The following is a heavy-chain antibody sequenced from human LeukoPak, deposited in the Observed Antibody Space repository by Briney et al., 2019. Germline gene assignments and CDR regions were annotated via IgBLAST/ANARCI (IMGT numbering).Heavy chain of an antibody. CDR3: ARGNVPFDY. CDR2: IYHSGST. Sequence: SETLSLTCAVYGGSFSGYYWSWIRQPPGKGLEWIGYIYHSGSTYYNPSLKSRVTISVDRSKNQFSLKLSSVTAADTAVYYCARGNVPFDYWGQGTLVTVSS. CDR1: GGSFSGYY. J-gene: IGHJ4*02. D-gene: IGHD2-2*01. V-gene: IGHV4-34*01.